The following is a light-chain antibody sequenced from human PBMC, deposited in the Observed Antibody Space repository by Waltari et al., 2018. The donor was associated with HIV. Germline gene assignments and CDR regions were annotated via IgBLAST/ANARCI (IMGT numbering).Light chain of an antibody. V-gene: IGLV1-51*01. J-gene: IGLJ3*02. CDR1: SSNIGTNS. CDR2: DIH. CDR3: VTWASSISAV. Sequence: QSVLTQPHSVSAAPGQTVTIYCYGSSSNIGTNSVSWYKQLPGTAPKLLISDIHTLPSGIPAPFSGPKSGTSAPLGITARQTGAEVCYYCVTWASSISAVFGGGTKLTV.